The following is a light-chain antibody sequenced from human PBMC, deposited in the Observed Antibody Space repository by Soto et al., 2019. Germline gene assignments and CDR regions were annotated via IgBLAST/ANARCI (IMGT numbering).Light chain of an antibody. CDR3: HQDYDLPLT. CDR2: GAS. CDR1: QSISNTY. Sequence: EIVMTQSPGTLSLSPGGRATLSCRASQSISNTYLSWYQQKPGQAPRLLIYGASTRATGISARFSGSGSGTDFTLTISSLQPEDFAVYYCHQDYDLPLTFGGGTKVDIK. V-gene: IGKV3D-7*01. J-gene: IGKJ4*01.